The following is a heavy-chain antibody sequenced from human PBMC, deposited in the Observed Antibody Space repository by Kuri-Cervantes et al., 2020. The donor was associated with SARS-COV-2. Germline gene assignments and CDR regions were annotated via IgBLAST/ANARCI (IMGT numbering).Heavy chain of an antibody. D-gene: IGHD6-19*01. J-gene: IGHJ4*02. Sequence: GESLKISCAASGFTFSSYWMHWVRQAPGKGLVWVSRINSDGSSTSYADSVKGRFTISRDNAKNTLYLQMNSLRAEDTAVYYCAKDAAYSSGWGTFDYWGQGTPVTVSS. CDR2: INSDGSST. CDR1: GFTFSSYW. V-gene: IGHV3-74*01. CDR3: AKDAAYSSGWGTFDY.